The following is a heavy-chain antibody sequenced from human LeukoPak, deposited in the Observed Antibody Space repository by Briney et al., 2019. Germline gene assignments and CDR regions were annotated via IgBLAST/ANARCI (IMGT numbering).Heavy chain of an antibody. CDR2: INHSGST. J-gene: IGHJ4*02. CDR3: ARDNLYSYCSSTSCQYYFDY. D-gene: IGHD2-2*01. V-gene: IGHV4-34*01. Sequence: SETLSLTCAVHGGSFSGSYWSWIRQPPGKGLEWIGEINHSGSTNYNPSLKSRVTIPLATSKNQFSLKLSSVTAADTAVYYCARDNLYSYCSSTSCQYYFDYWGQGTLVTVSS. CDR1: GGSFSGSY.